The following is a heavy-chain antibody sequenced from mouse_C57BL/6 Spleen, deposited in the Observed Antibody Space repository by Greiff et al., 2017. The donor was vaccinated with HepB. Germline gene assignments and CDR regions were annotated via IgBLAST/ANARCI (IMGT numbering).Heavy chain of an antibody. CDR3: ARGLLYFDV. D-gene: IGHD2-1*01. Sequence: EVQLVESEGGLVQPGSSMKLSCTASGFTFSDYYMAWVRQVPEKGLEWVANINYDGSSTYYLDSLKSRFIISRDNAKNILYLQMSSLKSEDTATYYCARGLLYFDVWGTGTTVTVSS. CDR2: INYDGSST. V-gene: IGHV5-16*01. CDR1: GFTFSDYY. J-gene: IGHJ1*03.